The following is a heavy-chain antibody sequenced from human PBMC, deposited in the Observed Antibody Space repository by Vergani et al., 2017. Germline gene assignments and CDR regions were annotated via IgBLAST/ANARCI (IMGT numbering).Heavy chain of an antibody. Sequence: QVQMQESGPGLVKTSETLSLTCSASGAPISYWCWSWLRQPAGKGLEWIGRLCPSGSTNYKPSLKSRVTMSIDTSKNQFSLQLTSVTAADTAVYYCVTGAGPFDIWGQGTLVTVSS. CDR1: GAPISYWC. D-gene: IGHD7-27*01. V-gene: IGHV4-4*07. J-gene: IGHJ4*02. CDR3: VTGAGPFDI. CDR2: LCPSGST.